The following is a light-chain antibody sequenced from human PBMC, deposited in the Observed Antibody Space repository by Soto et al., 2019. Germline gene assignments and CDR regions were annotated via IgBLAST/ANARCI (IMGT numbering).Light chain of an antibody. CDR1: QSVSSY. V-gene: IGKV3-11*01. J-gene: IGKJ5*01. CDR3: QQRSSWGT. Sequence: EIVLTQSPATLSLSPGERATLSCRASQSVSSYLAWYQQKPGQAPRLLIYDSSNRATGIPARFSGSGSGTDFTLTISSLAPGDFAVYYCQQRSSWGTFGQGTRLEIK. CDR2: DSS.